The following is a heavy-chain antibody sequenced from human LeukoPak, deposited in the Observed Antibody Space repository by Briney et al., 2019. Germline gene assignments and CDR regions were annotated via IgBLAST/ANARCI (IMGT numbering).Heavy chain of an antibody. V-gene: IGHV4-34*01. J-gene: IGHJ6*03. CDR1: GGSLSGYH. Sequence: SETLSLTCAVNGGSLSGYHWSWIRQPPGKGLEWIGEINQSGSTNYKPSLKSRVTISIDTSKNQFYLKLSSLTAADTAVYYCASVIRGVIRNYYYYYMDVWGKGTTVIVSS. CDR2: INQSGST. D-gene: IGHD3-10*01. CDR3: ASVIRGVIRNYYYYYMDV.